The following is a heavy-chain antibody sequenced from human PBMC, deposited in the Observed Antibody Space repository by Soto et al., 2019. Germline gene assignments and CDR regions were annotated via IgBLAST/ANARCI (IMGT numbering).Heavy chain of an antibody. CDR1: GFTFSNFD. CDR3: ARAYTGRLPRRADYYYAMDV. Sequence: EVQLVESGGGLVQPGESLRLSCATSGFTFSNFDMHLVRQVPGKGLEWVSAIGAARDPYYLGSVKGRFTISRENAKNSVYLQMNALRAGDSAVYYCARAYTGRLPRRADYYYAMDVWGQGTTVTVSS. V-gene: IGHV3-13*05. CDR2: IGAARDP. J-gene: IGHJ6*02. D-gene: IGHD2-2*02.